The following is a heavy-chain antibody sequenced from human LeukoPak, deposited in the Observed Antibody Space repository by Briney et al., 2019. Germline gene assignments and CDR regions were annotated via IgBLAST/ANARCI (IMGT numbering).Heavy chain of an antibody. D-gene: IGHD1-26*01. J-gene: IGHJ4*02. Sequence: GGSLRLSCLTPGFTLSTNAMSWVRQAPGKGLEWISGISGSGASTYYADSVKGRFTISRDDSRNTLYLQMNSLRGDDTAVYYCAKDVGKWESLHFFDYWGQGTLVTVSS. V-gene: IGHV3-23*01. CDR3: AKDVGKWESLHFFDY. CDR2: ISGSGAST. CDR1: GFTLSTNA.